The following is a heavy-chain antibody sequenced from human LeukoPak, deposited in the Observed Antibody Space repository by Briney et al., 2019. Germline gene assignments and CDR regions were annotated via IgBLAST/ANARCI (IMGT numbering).Heavy chain of an antibody. CDR1: GYTFTSYG. J-gene: IGHJ4*02. CDR2: ISAYNGNT. V-gene: IGHV1-18*01. D-gene: IGHD3-10*01. CDR3: ARAPTFRWFGELLYIDY. Sequence: GASVKVSCKASGYTFTSYGISWVRQAPGQGLEWMGWISAYNGNTNYAQKLQGRVTMTTDTSTSTAYMELRSLRSDDTVVYYCARAPTFRWFGELLYIDYWGQGTLVTVSS.